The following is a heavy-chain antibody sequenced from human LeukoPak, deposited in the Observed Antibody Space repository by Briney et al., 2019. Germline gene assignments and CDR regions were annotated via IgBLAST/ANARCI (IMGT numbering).Heavy chain of an antibody. D-gene: IGHD1-26*01. V-gene: IGHV1-69*13. CDR3: ARDVVEWEPNNWFDH. J-gene: IGHJ5*02. Sequence: EASVKVSCKASGGTFSSYAFSWVRQAHGQGLEWMGGIIPIFGKANYAQKCKGRVTITADESTSTAYMELSSLRTEDTAVYYCARDVVEWEPNNWFDHWGQGTLVTVSS. CDR2: IIPIFGKA. CDR1: GGTFSSYA.